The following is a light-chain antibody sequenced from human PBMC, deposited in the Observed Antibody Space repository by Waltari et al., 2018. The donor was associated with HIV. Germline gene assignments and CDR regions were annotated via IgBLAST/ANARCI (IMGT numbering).Light chain of an antibody. CDR1: QSLLHSDGKTD. J-gene: IGKJ5*01. CDR2: EAS. CDR3: MQSTQLPPIT. Sequence: DFVLTQPSLSLSVTPGEPASMSCKSSQSLLHSDGKTDLYWYLQKPGQPPQLLIYEASKRFSGVPDRFGGSGSETDFTLKISRVKAEDVGVYYCMQSTQLPPITFGQGTRLEIK. V-gene: IGKV2D-29*01.